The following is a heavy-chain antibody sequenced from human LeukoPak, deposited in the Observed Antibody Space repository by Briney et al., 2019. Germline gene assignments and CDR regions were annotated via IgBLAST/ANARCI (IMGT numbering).Heavy chain of an antibody. V-gene: IGHV1-69*13. CDR3: ASSNGPVGAIDQDSYCYYYYMDV. CDR2: IIPISGTA. Sequence: SVKVSCKASGGTFSGYAISWVRQAPGQGLEWMGGIIPISGTANYAQKFQGRVTITADESTSTAYMELSSLRSEDTAVYYCASSNGPVGAIDQDSYCYYYYMDVWGKGTTVTVSS. CDR1: GGTFSGYA. D-gene: IGHD1-26*01. J-gene: IGHJ6*03.